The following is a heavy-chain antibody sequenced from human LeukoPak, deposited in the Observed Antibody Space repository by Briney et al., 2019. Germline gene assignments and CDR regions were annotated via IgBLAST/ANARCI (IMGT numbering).Heavy chain of an antibody. V-gene: IGHV1-2*02. CDR2: INCNSGGS. Sequence: ASVKVSCKASGYTFSAYYMHWVRQAPGQGLEWMGWINCNSGGSEYAQMFQGRVTMTRDTSISTAYMELSRLRSDDTAVYYCARSEQEMAYDAFDIWGHGTMVTVSS. J-gene: IGHJ3*02. D-gene: IGHD5-24*01. CDR1: GYTFSAYY. CDR3: ARSEQEMAYDAFDI.